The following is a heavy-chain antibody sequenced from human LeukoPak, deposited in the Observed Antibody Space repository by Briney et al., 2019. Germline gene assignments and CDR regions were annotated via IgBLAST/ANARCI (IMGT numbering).Heavy chain of an antibody. J-gene: IGHJ3*02. D-gene: IGHD2-15*01. CDR2: ISGSGGST. CDR1: GFTFSSYA. CDR3: AKVCPTPEYCSGGSCYSLGAFDI. V-gene: IGHV3-23*01. Sequence: RPGGSLRLSCAASGFTFSSYAMSWVRQAPGKGLEWVSAISGSGGSTYYADSVKGRFTISRDNSKNTLYLQMNSLRAEDTAVYYCAKVCPTPEYCSGGSCYSLGAFDIWGQGTMVTVSS.